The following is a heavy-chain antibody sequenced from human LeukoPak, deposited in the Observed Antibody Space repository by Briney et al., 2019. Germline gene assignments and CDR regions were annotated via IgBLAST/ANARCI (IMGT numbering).Heavy chain of an antibody. D-gene: IGHD3-10*01. J-gene: IGHJ4*02. CDR1: GGSFSGYY. Sequence: SETLSLTCAVYGGSFSGYYWSWIRQPPGKELEWIGEIDHSGSTNYNPSLKSRVTISVDTSKNQFSLKLSSVTAADTAVYYCASSVYYYGSGSRRDYWGQGTLVTVSS. CDR2: IDHSGST. V-gene: IGHV4-34*01. CDR3: ASSVYYYGSGSRRDY.